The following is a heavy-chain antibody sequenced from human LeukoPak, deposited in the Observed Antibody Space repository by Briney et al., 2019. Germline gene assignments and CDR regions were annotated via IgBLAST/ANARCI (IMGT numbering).Heavy chain of an antibody. CDR2: ISAYNGNT. J-gene: IGHJ4*02. V-gene: IGHV1-18*01. D-gene: IGHD6-19*01. Sequence: ASVKVSCKASGYTFTSYGISWVRQAPGQGLEWMGWISAYNGNTKYAQKLQGRVTMTTDTSTSTAYMELRSLRSDDTAVYYCARERFYSSGSKSNRVDYWGQGTLVTVSS. CDR3: ARERFYSSGSKSNRVDY. CDR1: GYTFTSYG.